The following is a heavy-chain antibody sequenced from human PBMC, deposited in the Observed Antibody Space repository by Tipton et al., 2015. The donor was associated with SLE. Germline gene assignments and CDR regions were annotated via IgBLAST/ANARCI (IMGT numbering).Heavy chain of an antibody. CDR2: IYYSGST. CDR1: GGSISSYY. V-gene: IGHV4-59*01. CDR3: AREDYYYGMDV. Sequence: GLVKPSETLSLTCTVSGGSISSYYWSWIRQPPGKGLEWIGYIYYSGSTNYNPSLKSRVTISVDTSKNQFSLKLSSVTAADTAVYYCAREDYYYGMDVWGQGTTVTVSS. J-gene: IGHJ6*02.